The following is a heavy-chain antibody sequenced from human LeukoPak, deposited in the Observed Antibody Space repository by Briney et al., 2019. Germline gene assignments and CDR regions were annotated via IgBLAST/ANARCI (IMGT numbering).Heavy chain of an antibody. V-gene: IGHV3-7*01. CDR2: IKQDGSET. Sequence: GGSLRLSCAASGFTFSSYWMSWVRQAPGKGLEWVANIKQDGSETYYVDSVKGRFTISRDNAKNSPYLQMNSLRAEDTAVYCCACHQTNQEYGSSWYSHWFDPWGEGTRVTVSS. CDR1: GFTFSSYW. CDR3: ACHQTNQEYGSSWYSHWFDP. D-gene: IGHD6-13*01. J-gene: IGHJ5*02.